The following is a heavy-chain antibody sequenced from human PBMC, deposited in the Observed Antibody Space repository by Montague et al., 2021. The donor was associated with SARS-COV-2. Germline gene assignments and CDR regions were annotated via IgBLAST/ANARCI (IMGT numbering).Heavy chain of an antibody. D-gene: IGHD1-26*01. V-gene: IGHV3-30*04. CDR1: RLPFNGYA. J-gene: IGHJ4*01. Sequence: SLRLSCAASRLPFNGYAMHWVRQAPGKGLEWLTFISHDESNHRYADSVKGRFTISRDNSKSTLYLQMDSLRPEDTAVYYFAREGYRSGSFYIDYWGQGTLVTVSS. CDR2: ISHDESNH. CDR3: AREGYRSGSFYIDY.